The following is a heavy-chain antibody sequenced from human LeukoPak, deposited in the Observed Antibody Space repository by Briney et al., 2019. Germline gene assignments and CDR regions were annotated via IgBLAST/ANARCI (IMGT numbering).Heavy chain of an antibody. J-gene: IGHJ4*02. D-gene: IGHD4-11*01. CDR2: IYPGDSDT. Sequence: GESLKISCKASGYTFTLYWIAWVRQMPGKGLECMGIIYPGDSDTKYSPSFQGQVTISADKSISTAYLQWSSLKASDTAMYYCARLRSRYSNIDYWGQGTLVTVSS. V-gene: IGHV5-51*01. CDR1: GYTFTLYW. CDR3: ARLRSRYSNIDY.